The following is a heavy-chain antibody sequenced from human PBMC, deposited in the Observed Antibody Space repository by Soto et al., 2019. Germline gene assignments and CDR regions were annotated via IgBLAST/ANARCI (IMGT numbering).Heavy chain of an antibody. J-gene: IGHJ6*02. D-gene: IGHD5-12*01. V-gene: IGHV4-4*02. CDR3: ARVTTMGLYSYFYVMDV. CDR1: GVSISSSNW. Sequence: SETLSLTCAVSGVSISSSNWWSWVRQPPGKGLEWIGEIYHSGSTNYNPSLKSRVTISVDKSKNQFSLKLSSVTAADTAVYYCARVTTMGLYSYFYVMDVWGQGTTVTVSS. CDR2: IYHSGST.